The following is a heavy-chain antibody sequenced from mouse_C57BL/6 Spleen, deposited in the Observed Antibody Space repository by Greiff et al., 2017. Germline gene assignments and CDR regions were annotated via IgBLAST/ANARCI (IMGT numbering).Heavy chain of an antibody. CDR2: IYPGSGCT. CDR1: GYTFTSYW. CDR3: AIDASGWFAD. J-gene: IGHJ3*01. D-gene: IGHD3-1*01. Sequence: QVQLQQPGAELVKPGASVKMSCKASGYTFTSYWITWVKQRPGQGLEWIGDIYPGSGCTNYNEKFKSKPTLTIDTSSSTAYMKLSSLTAEDSAVYYRAIDASGWFADWGKGTLVTVSA. V-gene: IGHV1-55*01.